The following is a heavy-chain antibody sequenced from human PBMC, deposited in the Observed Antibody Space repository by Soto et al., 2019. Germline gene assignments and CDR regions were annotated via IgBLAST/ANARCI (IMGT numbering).Heavy chain of an antibody. Sequence: KGLEWVSAISGSGGSTYYADSVKGRFTISRDNSKNTLYLQMNSLRAEDTAVYYCAKDMRRYVDWPEADAFDIWGEGTMVTVSS. V-gene: IGHV3-23*01. J-gene: IGHJ3*02. CDR2: ISGSGGST. CDR3: AKDMRRYVDWPEADAFDI. D-gene: IGHD3-9*01.